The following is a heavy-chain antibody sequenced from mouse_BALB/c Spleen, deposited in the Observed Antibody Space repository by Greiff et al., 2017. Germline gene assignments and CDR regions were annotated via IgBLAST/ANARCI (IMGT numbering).Heavy chain of an antibody. Sequence: VKLMESGPGLVAPSQSLSITCTVSGFSLTSYGVHWVRQPPGKGLEWLGVIWAGGSTNYNSALMSRLSISKDNSKSQVFLKMNSLQTDDTAMYYCARSYYYGSGAFAYWGQGTLVTVSA. CDR2: IWAGGST. J-gene: IGHJ3*01. CDR3: ARSYYYGSGAFAY. CDR1: GFSLTSYG. D-gene: IGHD1-1*01. V-gene: IGHV2-9*02.